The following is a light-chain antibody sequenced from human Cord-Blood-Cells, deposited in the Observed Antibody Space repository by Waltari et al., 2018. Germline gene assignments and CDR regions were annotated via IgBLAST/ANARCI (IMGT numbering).Light chain of an antibody. J-gene: IGLJ2*01. Sequence: NFMLTQPHSVSESPGKPVTISCTGSSGSIASNYVQWYQQRPGSAPTTVIYEDNQRPSGVPDRFSGSIDSSSNSASLTISGLKTEDEADYYCQSYDSSNLVFGGGTKLTVL. CDR3: QSYDSSNLV. CDR2: EDN. CDR1: SGSIASNY. V-gene: IGLV6-57*02.